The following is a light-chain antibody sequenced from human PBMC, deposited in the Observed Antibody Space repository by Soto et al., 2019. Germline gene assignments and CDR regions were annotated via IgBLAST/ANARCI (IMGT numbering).Light chain of an antibody. CDR1: QSVSSR. J-gene: IGKJ5*01. CDR2: DVS. CDR3: QQRDYWQVT. V-gene: IGKV3-11*01. Sequence: EIVLTQSPVTLSLSPGERATLSSRASQSVSSRLAWYQQKPGQAPRLLIYDVSNRATGIPARFSGSGSGTDFTLTISSLEPEDFAVYYCQQRDYWQVTFGQGTRLEI.